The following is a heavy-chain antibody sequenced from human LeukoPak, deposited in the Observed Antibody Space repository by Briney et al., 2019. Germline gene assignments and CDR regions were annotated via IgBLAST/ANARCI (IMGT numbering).Heavy chain of an antibody. CDR2: ISGSGGST. CDR3: AKVHCSGGSCYSYFDY. D-gene: IGHD2-15*01. V-gene: IGHV3-23*01. J-gene: IGHJ4*02. Sequence: GGSLRLSCAASGFTFNTFGMSWVRQPPGKGLEWVSAISGSGGSTYYADSVKGRFTISRDNSKTTLYLQMNSLRAEDTAVYYCAKVHCSGGSCYSYFDYWGQGTLVTVSS. CDR1: GFTFNTFG.